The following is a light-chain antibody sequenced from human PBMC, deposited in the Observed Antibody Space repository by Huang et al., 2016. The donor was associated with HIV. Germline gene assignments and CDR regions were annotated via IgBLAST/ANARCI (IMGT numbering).Light chain of an antibody. J-gene: IGKJ2*01. CDR3: QQYGSSPPNT. Sequence: EIVLTQSPGTLSLSPGERATLSCRASQSVRSSYLAWYQQKPGQAPRLLIYGGATRATGIPDRFSGSESGTDFTLTISRLEPEDVAVYYCQQYGSSPPNTFGQGTRLEIK. V-gene: IGKV3-20*01. CDR2: GGA. CDR1: QSVRSSY.